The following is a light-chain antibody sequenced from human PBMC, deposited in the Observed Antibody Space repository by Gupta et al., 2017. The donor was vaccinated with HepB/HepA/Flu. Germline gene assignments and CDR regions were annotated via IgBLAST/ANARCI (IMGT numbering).Light chain of an antibody. CDR1: SNNVGNQG. Sequence: QAGLTQPPSVSKGLGQTATLTCTGNSNNVGNQGAAWLQQHQGHPPKLLSYINGNRPSGISERFSASRSGNTASLTITRLQSEDEADYFCSAWDRSLSAFVFGTGTKVTVL. CDR2: ING. J-gene: IGLJ1*01. V-gene: IGLV10-54*04. CDR3: SAWDRSLSAFV.